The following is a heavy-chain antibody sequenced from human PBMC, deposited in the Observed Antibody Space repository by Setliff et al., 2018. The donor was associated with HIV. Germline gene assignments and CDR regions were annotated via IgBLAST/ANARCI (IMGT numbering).Heavy chain of an antibody. J-gene: IGHJ4*01. D-gene: IGHD3-10*02. CDR1: GGSISSRNW. CDR3: ARVQYHYVNNGDSYYFTH. Sequence: SETLSLTCAVSGGSISSRNWWSWVRQSPGKGLEWIGEIYHTGSTNYSPSLKSRVTISVDKSKNQFSLRLNSVTAADTAVYYCARVQYHYVNNGDSYYFTHWGHGTLVTVSS. V-gene: IGHV4-4*02. CDR2: IYHTGST.